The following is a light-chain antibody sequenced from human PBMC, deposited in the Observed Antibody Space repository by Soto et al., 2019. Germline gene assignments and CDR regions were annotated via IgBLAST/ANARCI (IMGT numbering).Light chain of an antibody. J-gene: IGKJ5*01. Sequence: DIQMTQSPSSLSASVEDRVIITCRASQSISNHLNWYQQKPGKAPKLLIYAASSLQSGVPSRFSGSGSGTDFTLTISSLEPEDSAVYYCQQRHMWPITFGQGTRLEIK. CDR1: QSISNH. V-gene: IGKV1-39*01. CDR2: AAS. CDR3: QQRHMWPIT.